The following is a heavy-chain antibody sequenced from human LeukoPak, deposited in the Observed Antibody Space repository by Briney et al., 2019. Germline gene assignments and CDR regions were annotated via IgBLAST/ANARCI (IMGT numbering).Heavy chain of an antibody. D-gene: IGHD3-3*01. V-gene: IGHV3-7*01. CDR3: ARDLAYYDFWSGYYTSPDDY. CDR1: EFSFSNFW. CDR2: IKQDGSEK. Sequence: GGSLRLSCSASEFSFSNFWMSWVRQAPGKGLEWVANIKQDGSEKYYVDSVKGRFTISRDNAKNSLYLQMNSLRAEDTAVYYCARDLAYYDFWSGYYTSPDDYWGQGTLVTVSS. J-gene: IGHJ4*02.